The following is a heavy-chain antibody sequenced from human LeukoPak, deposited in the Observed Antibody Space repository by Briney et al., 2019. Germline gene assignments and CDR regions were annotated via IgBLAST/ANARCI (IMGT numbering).Heavy chain of an antibody. CDR3: ARVLVGATQVFDY. CDR2: INAYNGNT. J-gene: IGHJ4*02. V-gene: IGHV1-18*01. Sequence: GASVKVFCKASGYTFNSYSIDWVRQAPGQGLEWMGWINAYNGNTNYAQKVQGRVTMTTDTSTSTAYMELRSLRSDDTAVYYCARVLVGATQVFDYWGQGTLVTVSS. CDR1: GYTFNSYS. D-gene: IGHD1-26*01.